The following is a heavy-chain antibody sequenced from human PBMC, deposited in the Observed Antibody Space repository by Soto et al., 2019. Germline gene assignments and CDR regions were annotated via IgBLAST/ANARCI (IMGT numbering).Heavy chain of an antibody. CDR2: ISGSGSNT. CDR3: AKRGLYSAAADFDY. D-gene: IGHD6-13*01. Sequence: PGGSLRLSCAAPGFTFSSYAMNWVRQAPGKGLEWVSAISGSGSNTYYADSVKGRFTISRDNSKNTLYLQMNSLRADDTAVYYCAKRGLYSAAADFDYWAREPWSPSPQ. V-gene: IGHV3-23*01. CDR1: GFTFSSYA. J-gene: IGHJ4*02.